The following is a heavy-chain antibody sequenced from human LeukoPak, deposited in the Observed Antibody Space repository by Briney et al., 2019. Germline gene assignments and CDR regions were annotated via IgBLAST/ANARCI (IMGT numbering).Heavy chain of an antibody. D-gene: IGHD3-3*01. CDR1: GGSISSGSYY. V-gene: IGHV4-61*02. CDR2: IYTSGST. Sequence: SSQTLSLTCTVSGGSISSGSYYWSWIRQPAGKGLEWIGRIYTSGSTNYNPSLKTRATISVDTSKNQFSLKLSSVTAADTAVYYCARVVAYDFWSGYGDVWGKGTTVTVSS. CDR3: ARVVAYDFWSGYGDV. J-gene: IGHJ6*04.